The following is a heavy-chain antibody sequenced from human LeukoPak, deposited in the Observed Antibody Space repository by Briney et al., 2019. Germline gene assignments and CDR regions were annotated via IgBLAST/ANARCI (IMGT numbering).Heavy chain of an antibody. CDR2: INAGNGNT. J-gene: IGHJ6*02. CDR1: GYTFTSYA. Sequence: ASVKVSCKASGYTFTSYAMHWVRQAPGQRLEWMGWINAGNGNTKYSQKFQGRVTITRDTSASTAYMELSSLRSEDTAVYYCARGSILTGYTIYYYYYGMDVWGQGTTVTVSS. V-gene: IGHV1-3*01. D-gene: IGHD3-9*01. CDR3: ARGSILTGYTIYYYYYGMDV.